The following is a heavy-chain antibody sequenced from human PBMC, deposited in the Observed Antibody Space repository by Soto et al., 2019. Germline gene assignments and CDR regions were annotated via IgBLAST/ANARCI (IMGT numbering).Heavy chain of an antibody. CDR2: TGGNGRTT. CDR3: ATVQRNSRSVDY. J-gene: IGHJ4*02. Sequence: PGGSLRLSCRASGFTFSISAMTWVRQAPGKGLEWVSTTGGNGRTTYFAYSVKGRFTVSRDNSKNTLDLQMSSLRAEDSAVYYCATVQRNSRSVDYRGQVTRVKVSS. V-gene: IGHV3-23*01. CDR1: GFTFSISA. D-gene: IGHD6-25*01.